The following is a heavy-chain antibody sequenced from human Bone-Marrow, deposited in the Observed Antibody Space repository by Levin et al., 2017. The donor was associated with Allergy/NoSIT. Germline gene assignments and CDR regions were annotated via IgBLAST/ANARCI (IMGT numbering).Heavy chain of an antibody. CDR1: GGSISNYY. J-gene: IGHJ5*02. CDR2: IDYSGST. CDR3: ARISAGAGHP. Sequence: SETLSLTCTVSGGSISNYYWSWIRQPPGKGLELIGYIDYSGSTTYNPSLKSRVTISLGTSKNQFSLSLTSVTAADTAVYYCARISAGAGHPWGPGTLVTVSS. V-gene: IGHV4-59*01. D-gene: IGHD6-19*01.